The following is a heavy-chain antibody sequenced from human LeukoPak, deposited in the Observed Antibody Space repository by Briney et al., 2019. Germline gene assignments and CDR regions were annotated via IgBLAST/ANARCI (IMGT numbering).Heavy chain of an antibody. CDR1: GFTFSSYA. CDR3: ARDRYSSGWHHEYYYYYYGMDV. CDR2: ISYDGSNK. D-gene: IGHD6-19*01. J-gene: IGHJ6*02. V-gene: IGHV3-30*04. Sequence: GGSLRLSCAASGFTFSSYAMHWVRQAPGKGLEWVAVISYDGSNKYYADSVKGRFTISRDNSKNTLYLQMNSLRAEDTAVYYCARDRYSSGWHHEYYYYYYGMDVWGQGTTVTVSS.